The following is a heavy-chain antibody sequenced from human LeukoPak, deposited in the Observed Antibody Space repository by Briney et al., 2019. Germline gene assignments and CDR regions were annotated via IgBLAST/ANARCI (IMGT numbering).Heavy chain of an antibody. CDR1: GLTFSRFW. CDR3: ATLSYRRFYY. CDR2: INEDGNEK. J-gene: IGHJ4*02. D-gene: IGHD1-14*01. V-gene: IGHV3-7*01. Sequence: PGGSLRLSCAASGLTFSRFWMIWIRHAPGKGLEWVATINEDGNEKWYAHSVKGRFTISRDNARNSLYLQMNSLRAEDTAVYYCATLSYRRFYYWGQGALVTV.